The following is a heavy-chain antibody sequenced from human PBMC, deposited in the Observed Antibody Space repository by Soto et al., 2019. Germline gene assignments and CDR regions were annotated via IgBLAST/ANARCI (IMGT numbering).Heavy chain of an antibody. CDR1: GGSISSSSYF. V-gene: IGHV4-39*02. Sequence: SETLSLTCTVSGGSISSSSYFWAWIRRPLGKGLEWIGSIDFRGTTYTNPSLESRVTISVDTSKNHFSMKLDSVTAADTDLNNCSRRAPEGFDPWAGEPWSPSPQ. CDR3: SRRAPEGFDP. CDR2: IDFRGTT. J-gene: IGHJ5*02.